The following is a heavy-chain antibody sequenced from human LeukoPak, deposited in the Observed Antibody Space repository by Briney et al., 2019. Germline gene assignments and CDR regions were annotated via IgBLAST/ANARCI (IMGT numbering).Heavy chain of an antibody. CDR1: GGTFSSYA. V-gene: IGHV1-18*01. Sequence: ASVKVSCKASGGTFSSYAISWVRQAPGQGLEWMGWISAYNGNTNYAQKLQGRVTMTEDTSTDTAYMELSSLRSEDTAVYYCAMPYYYDSSGYYGYWGQGTLVTVSS. CDR3: AMPYYYDSSGYYGY. J-gene: IGHJ4*02. CDR2: ISAYNGNT. D-gene: IGHD3-22*01.